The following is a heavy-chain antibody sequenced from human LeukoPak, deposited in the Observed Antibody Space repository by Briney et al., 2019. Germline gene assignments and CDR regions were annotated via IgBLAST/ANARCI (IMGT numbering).Heavy chain of an antibody. D-gene: IGHD6-13*01. CDR3: ARVWGSSSWYAFHI. CDR2: ISYDESNK. J-gene: IGHJ3*02. CDR1: GFTFSTYP. Sequence: GGSPRLSCAASGFTFSTYPMHWGRQAPGKGVGWGAVISYDESNKYYADSVKGRFTISRDNSKNTLYLQMNSLRAEDTAVYYCARVWGSSSWYAFHIWGQGITVTVSS. V-gene: IGHV3-30*04.